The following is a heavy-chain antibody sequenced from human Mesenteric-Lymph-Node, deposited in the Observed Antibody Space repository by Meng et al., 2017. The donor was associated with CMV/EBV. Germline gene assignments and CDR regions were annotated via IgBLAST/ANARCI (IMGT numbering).Heavy chain of an antibody. V-gene: IGHV1-2*02. CDR3: ARAGSYDTSGYSFDS. D-gene: IGHD3-22*01. CDR1: GDTFTGYY. CDR2: IHPNGGGT. Sequence: ASVKVSCKASGDTFTGYYVHWVRQAPGQGLEWMGWIHPNGGGTKYAQKFQGRVTLTRDTSINTAYMELSRLRSDDTAVYYCARAGSYDTSGYSFDSWGQGTLVTVSS. J-gene: IGHJ4*02.